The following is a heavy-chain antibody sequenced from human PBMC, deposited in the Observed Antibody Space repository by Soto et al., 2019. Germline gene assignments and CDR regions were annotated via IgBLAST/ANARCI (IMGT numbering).Heavy chain of an antibody. Sequence: SETLSLTCTVSGVTMNNYLRHWIRQTPGGGLQWIGYIHVTGNTYHNPSLKSPVTISVDASKTQFSLTLSSVTAADTAVYYCARGPYFARQQPFDSWGQGILVTVSS. J-gene: IGHJ4*02. CDR3: ARGPYFARQQPFDS. D-gene: IGHD6-13*01. CDR1: GVTMNNYL. V-gene: IGHV4-59*01. CDR2: IHVTGNT.